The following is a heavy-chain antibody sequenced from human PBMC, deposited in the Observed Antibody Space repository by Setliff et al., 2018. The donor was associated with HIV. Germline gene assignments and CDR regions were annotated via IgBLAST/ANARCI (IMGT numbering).Heavy chain of an antibody. D-gene: IGHD1-1*01. V-gene: IGHV1-69*05. CDR3: ARLDTTMMNFDH. J-gene: IGHJ5*02. CDR1: GVSFTTSG. CDR2: VIPIYVTS. Sequence: SVKVSCKASGVSFTTSGFSWVRLAPGHGLEWMGGVIPIYVTSNYAQKFGGRLTISTDESTSTVYMELGGLTTDDTGIYYCARLDTTMMNFDHWGQGILVTVSS.